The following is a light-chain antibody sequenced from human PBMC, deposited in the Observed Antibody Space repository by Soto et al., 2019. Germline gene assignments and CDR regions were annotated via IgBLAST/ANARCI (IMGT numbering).Light chain of an antibody. CDR2: DTS. CDR1: TGAVTSRHY. Sequence: QAVVTQEPSLTVSPGGTVTLTCGSSTGAVTSRHYPYWFQQRPGQDPRALIYDTSNKHSWTPARFSGSLLGSKPALNLSGAQPEDEADYYCSLSYSGVRVFGGGTKLTVL. V-gene: IGLV7-46*01. J-gene: IGLJ3*02. CDR3: SLSYSGVRV.